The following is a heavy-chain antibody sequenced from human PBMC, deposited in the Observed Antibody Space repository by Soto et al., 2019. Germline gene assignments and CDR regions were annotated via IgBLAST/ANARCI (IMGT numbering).Heavy chain of an antibody. CDR3: AKGPWGSGLEGGPFDY. D-gene: IGHD6-19*01. CDR2: ISGSGGST. CDR1: GFTFSSYA. Sequence: PGGSLRLFCAASGFTFSSYAMSWVRQAPGKGLEWVSAISGSGGSTYYADSVKGRFTISRDNSKNTLYLQMNSLRAEDTAVYYCAKGPWGSGLEGGPFDYWGQGTLVTVSS. J-gene: IGHJ4*02. V-gene: IGHV3-23*01.